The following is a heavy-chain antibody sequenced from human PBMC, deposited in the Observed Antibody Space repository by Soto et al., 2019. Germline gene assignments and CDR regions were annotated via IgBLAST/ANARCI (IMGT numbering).Heavy chain of an antibody. CDR1: GDTFSFYT. J-gene: IGHJ4*02. CDR3: ASSYGSGYRAFDY. CDR2: VNPILSMS. Sequence: QVQLVQSGAELKKPGSSVKVSCKASGDTFSFYTINWVRQAPGLGLEWMGRVNPILSMSNYAQKLQGRVTMTPDKATSTAYMELRIRRSEDTAFYYCASSYGSGYRAFDYWGQGALVTVSS. D-gene: IGHD3-10*01. V-gene: IGHV1-69*02.